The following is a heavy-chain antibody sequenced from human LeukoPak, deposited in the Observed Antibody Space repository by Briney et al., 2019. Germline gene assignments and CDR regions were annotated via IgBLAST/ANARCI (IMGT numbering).Heavy chain of an antibody. CDR1: GGTFSSYA. J-gene: IGHJ4*02. D-gene: IGHD1-1*01. CDR3: ARDQGTRIDY. Sequence: ASVKVSCKASGGTFSSYAISWVRQAPGQGLEWMGWISAYNGNTNYAQKLQGRVTMTTDTSTSTAYMELRSLRSDDTAVYYCARDQGTRIDYWGQGTLVTVSS. V-gene: IGHV1-18*01. CDR2: ISAYNGNT.